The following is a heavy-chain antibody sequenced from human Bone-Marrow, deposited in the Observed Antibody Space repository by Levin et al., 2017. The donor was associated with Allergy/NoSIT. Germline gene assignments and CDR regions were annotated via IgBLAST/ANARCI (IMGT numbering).Heavy chain of an antibody. D-gene: IGHD4-17*01. V-gene: IGHV4-34*01. CDR2: INHSGVT. CDR1: GGSFSGYV. J-gene: IGHJ4*02. Sequence: SQTLSLTCAVYGGSFSGYVWSWIRQPPGKGLEWIGEINHSGVTNYNPSLKGRVTISVDTSKNQFSLTVLSVTVADTAVYYCARGVSDYGDYFYYWGQGNLVTVSS. CDR3: ARGVSDYGDYFYY.